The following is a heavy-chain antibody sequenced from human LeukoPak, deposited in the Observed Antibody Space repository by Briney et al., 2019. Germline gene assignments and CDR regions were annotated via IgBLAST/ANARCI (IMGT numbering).Heavy chain of an antibody. CDR2: IGTAGNT. J-gene: IGHJ4*02. CDR3: ARSKSYSSGWTDFDY. D-gene: IGHD6-19*01. Sequence: GGSLRLSCAASGFTFSSHDMHWVRQPTGKGLEWVSVIGTAGNTYYADSVKGRFTISRENAKNSLYLQMDNLRAGDTAIYYCARSKSYSSGWTDFDYWGQGTLVTVSS. V-gene: IGHV3-13*01. CDR1: GFTFSSHD.